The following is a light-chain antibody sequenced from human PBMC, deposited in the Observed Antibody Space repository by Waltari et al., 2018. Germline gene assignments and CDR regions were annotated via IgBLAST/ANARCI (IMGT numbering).Light chain of an antibody. Sequence: DIQMTQSPSTLSASVGDRVTITCRASQSISSWLAWYQQKPGKPPNLLIYKASTLQSGVPSRFSGSGSGTEFTLTISSLQPDDFATYSCQQYSSYWTFGQGTKVEIK. CDR1: QSISSW. CDR2: KAS. V-gene: IGKV1-5*03. J-gene: IGKJ1*01. CDR3: QQYSSYWT.